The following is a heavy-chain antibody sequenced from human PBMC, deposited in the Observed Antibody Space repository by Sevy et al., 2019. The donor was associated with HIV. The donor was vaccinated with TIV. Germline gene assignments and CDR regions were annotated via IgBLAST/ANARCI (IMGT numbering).Heavy chain of an antibody. V-gene: IGHV3-23*01. D-gene: IGHD3-22*01. Sequence: GGSLRLSCAASGFTFSSYAMNWVRQAPWKGLEWVSTIFGSCGGTYYADSVKGRFTISRDNSKNTLYLQMNSLRAEDTAVYYCAGGRYDSSGSFDAFDIWGQGTMVTVSS. CDR2: IFGSCGGT. CDR1: GFTFSSYA. J-gene: IGHJ3*02. CDR3: AGGRYDSSGSFDAFDI.